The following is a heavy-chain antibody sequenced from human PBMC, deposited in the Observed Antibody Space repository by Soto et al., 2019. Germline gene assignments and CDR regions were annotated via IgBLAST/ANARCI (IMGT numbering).Heavy chain of an antibody. CDR2: IKQDGNEK. CDR3: TRITSLAGVY. J-gene: IGHJ4*02. CDR1: GFTFNNYC. V-gene: IGHV3-7*05. Sequence: PVGSLRLSCAVSGFTFNNYCMSWVRQAPGKGLEWVANIKQDGNEKYYVDSVKGRFTISRDNAKNSLYLQMNSLRAEDTAVYYCTRITSLAGVYWGQGTLVTVSS. D-gene: IGHD3-10*01.